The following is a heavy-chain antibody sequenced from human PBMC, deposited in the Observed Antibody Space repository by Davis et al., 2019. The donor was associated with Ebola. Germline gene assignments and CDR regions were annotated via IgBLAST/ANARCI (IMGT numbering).Heavy chain of an antibody. V-gene: IGHV4-59*08. CDR2: IYYSGST. CDR1: GGSISPYY. J-gene: IGHJ4*02. CDR3: ARSYGAAPFDY. Sequence: MPSETLSLTCTVSGGSISPYYWRWILQPPGKGLEWIVYIYYSGSTKYNLSLKGRIAISVDSSKNQFSQKLSSGTAADTAVYYCARSYGAAPFDYWGQGTLVTVSS. D-gene: IGHD4/OR15-4a*01.